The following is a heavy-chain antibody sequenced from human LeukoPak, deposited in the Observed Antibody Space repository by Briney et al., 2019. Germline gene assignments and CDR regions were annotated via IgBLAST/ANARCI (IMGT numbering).Heavy chain of an antibody. CDR3: ARDVDRFDY. V-gene: IGHV4-38-2*02. D-gene: IGHD2-21*01. J-gene: IGHJ4*02. CDR2: ICHSGPT. Sequence: PSETLSLTCSVSSFSISSGHYWGWIRQPPGKGLEWIGSICHSGPTYYNPSLKSRVTISVDTSKNHFSLTLTSVTAADTAVYYCARDVDRFDYWGQGTLVTVSS. CDR1: SFSISSGHY.